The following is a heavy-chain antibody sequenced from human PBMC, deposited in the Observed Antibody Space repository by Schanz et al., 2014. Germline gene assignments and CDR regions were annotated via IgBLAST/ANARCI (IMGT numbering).Heavy chain of an antibody. CDR1: GYSFSDYD. J-gene: IGHJ6*02. CDR3: AKIWKAHHLTGRPGWSDGMDV. CDR2: VYMSAAST. Sequence: VQLVESGGGVVQPGGSLRLSCVGSGYSFSDYDMYWIRQAPGKGLEWVSTVYMSAASTRYADSVKGRFIISRDSSKNTLLLQMNSLRVEDTAIYYCAKIWKAHHLTGRPGWSDGMDVGGQGTTV. V-gene: IGHV3-NL1*01. D-gene: IGHD3-3*01.